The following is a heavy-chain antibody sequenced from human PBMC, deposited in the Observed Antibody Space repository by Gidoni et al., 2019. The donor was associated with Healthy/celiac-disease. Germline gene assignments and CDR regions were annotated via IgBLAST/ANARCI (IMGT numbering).Heavy chain of an antibody. Sequence: EVQLLESGGGLVQPGGSLRLSCAASGFPFSSYAMSWVRQAPGKGLEWVSAISGSGGSTYYADSVKGRFTISRDNSKNTLYLQMNSLRAEDTAVYYCAKDRYCGGDCYPLPSFDPWGQGTLVTVSS. V-gene: IGHV3-23*01. CDR2: ISGSGGST. CDR1: GFPFSSYA. D-gene: IGHD2-21*02. CDR3: AKDRYCGGDCYPLPSFDP. J-gene: IGHJ5*02.